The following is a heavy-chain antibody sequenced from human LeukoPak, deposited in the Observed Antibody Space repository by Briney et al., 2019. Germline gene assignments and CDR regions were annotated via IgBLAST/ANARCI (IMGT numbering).Heavy chain of an antibody. CDR3: ARDGVLSGAFDI. CDR2: IIPILGIA. D-gene: IGHD3-3*01. CDR1: GGTFSSYA. J-gene: IGHJ3*02. V-gene: IGHV1-69*04. Sequence: ASVKVSCKASGGTFSSYAISWVRQAPGQGLEWMGRIIPILGIANYAQKFQGRVTITADKSTSTTYMELSSLRSEDTAVYYCARDGVLSGAFDIWGQGTMVTVSS.